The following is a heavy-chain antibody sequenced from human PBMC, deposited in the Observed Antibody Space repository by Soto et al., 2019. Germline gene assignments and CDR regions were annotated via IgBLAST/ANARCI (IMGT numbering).Heavy chain of an antibody. CDR1: GFTFSNYW. CDR2: IKQDGSEH. V-gene: IGHV3-7*01. J-gene: IGHJ5*02. Sequence: EVQLVESGGGLVQPGGSLRLSCAASGFTFSNYWMSWVRQAPGKGPEWVANIKQDGSEHNYVDSVEIRFTISRDNAEYSLYRQMNSLRAEDTAVYYCATYAHHTFDAWGQGTLVTVSS. CDR3: ATYAHHTFDA.